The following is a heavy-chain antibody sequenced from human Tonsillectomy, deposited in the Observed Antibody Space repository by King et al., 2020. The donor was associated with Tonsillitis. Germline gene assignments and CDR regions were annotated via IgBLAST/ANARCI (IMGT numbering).Heavy chain of an antibody. CDR3: AKTSRVYRSSWSRWYYYYYGMDV. Sequence: VQLVESGGGLVQPGRSLRLSCAASGFTFDDYAMHWVRQAAGKGLEWVSGISWNSGSIGYADSVKGRFTISRDNAKNSLYLQMNSLRAEDTALYYCAKTSRVYRSSWSRWYYYYYGMDVWGQGTTVTVSS. CDR2: ISWNSGSI. J-gene: IGHJ6*02. CDR1: GFTFDDYA. V-gene: IGHV3-9*01. D-gene: IGHD6-13*01.